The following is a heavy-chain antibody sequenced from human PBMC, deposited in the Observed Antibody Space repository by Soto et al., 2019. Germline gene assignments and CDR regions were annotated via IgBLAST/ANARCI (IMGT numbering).Heavy chain of an antibody. CDR2: ISASGGST. J-gene: IGHJ4*02. Sequence: GGSLRLSCAASGFTFSNYGMSWVRQAPGKGLEWVSSISASGGSTYYADSVKGRFTISRDNSKNTLFLRMNSLRAEDTAVYYCATHTVGYWGQGTQVTVSS. CDR3: ATHTVGY. V-gene: IGHV3-23*01. D-gene: IGHD4-17*01. CDR1: GFTFSNYG.